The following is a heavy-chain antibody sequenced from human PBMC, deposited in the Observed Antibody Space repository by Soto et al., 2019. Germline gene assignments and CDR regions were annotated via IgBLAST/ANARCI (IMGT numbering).Heavy chain of an antibody. CDR1: GGSFSGYY. CDR2: INHSGST. Sequence: QVQLQQWGAGLLKPSETLSLTCAVYGGSFSGYYWSWIRQPPGKGLEWIGEINHSGSTNYNPSLKIRVTISVDTSKNQFSLKLSSVTAADTAVYYCASRPYSSSWYGGNWFDPWGQGTLVTVSS. D-gene: IGHD6-13*01. V-gene: IGHV4-34*01. J-gene: IGHJ5*02. CDR3: ASRPYSSSWYGGNWFDP.